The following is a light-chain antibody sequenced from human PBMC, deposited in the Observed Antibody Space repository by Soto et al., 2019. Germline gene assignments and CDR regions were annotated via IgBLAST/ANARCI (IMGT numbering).Light chain of an antibody. CDR1: QGISSY. V-gene: IGKV1-8*01. Sequence: AIRMTQSPSSLSASTGDRVTITCRASQGISSYLAWYQQKPGKAPKLLIYAASTLQSGVPSRFSGSGSGTDFTLTISCLHSEDFATYYCLQYYSYPFTFGPGTTVDI. CDR2: AAS. J-gene: IGKJ3*01. CDR3: LQYYSYPFT.